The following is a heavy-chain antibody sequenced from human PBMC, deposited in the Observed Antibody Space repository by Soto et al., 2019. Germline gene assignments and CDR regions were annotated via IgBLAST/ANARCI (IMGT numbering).Heavy chain of an antibody. CDR3: ATGYCTATICDPWFDP. CDR1: GYAFSSYW. V-gene: IGHV5-51*01. Sequence: PXDSLTISWQGSGYAFSSYWIALVRQMPGKGLEWMGIIYPGDSDTRYSPSFQGQVTISVDKSITTAYLQWSSLKASDTAMYYCATGYCTATICDPWFDPWGQGTLVIVSS. CDR2: IYPGDSDT. J-gene: IGHJ5*02. D-gene: IGHD2-8*02.